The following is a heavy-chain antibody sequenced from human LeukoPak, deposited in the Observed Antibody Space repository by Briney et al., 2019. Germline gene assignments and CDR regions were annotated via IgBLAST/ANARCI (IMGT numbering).Heavy chain of an antibody. Sequence: GGPVRLSCRAWGLTLSRYVMRGPREARGRGGEGVCNISGSGGTTFYPDSVKGRFTISRDNSKNTLYLQMNSLRADDTATYYCAPPRGDSSGYYYVYWGQGTLVTVSS. D-gene: IGHD3-22*01. J-gene: IGHJ4*02. CDR2: ISGSGGTT. CDR1: GLTLSRYV. V-gene: IGHV3-23*01. CDR3: APPRGDSSGYYYVY.